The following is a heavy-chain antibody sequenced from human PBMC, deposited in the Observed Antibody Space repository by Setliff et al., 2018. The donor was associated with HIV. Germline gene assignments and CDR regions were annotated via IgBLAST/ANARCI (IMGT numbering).Heavy chain of an antibody. CDR3: LRAAESE. CDR2: ISGSGTTT. V-gene: IGHV3-74*01. Sequence: LSLSCAASGFTFDDYGMSWVRQAPGKGLVWVSCISGSGTTTKYADFVKGRFTISRDNAKSTLYLQMNSLRVEDTAVYYCLRAAESEWGQGTLVTVSS. D-gene: IGHD3-10*01. J-gene: IGHJ4*02. CDR1: GFTFDDYG.